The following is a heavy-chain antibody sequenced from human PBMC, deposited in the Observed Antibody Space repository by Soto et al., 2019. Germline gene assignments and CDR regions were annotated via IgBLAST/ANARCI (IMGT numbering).Heavy chain of an antibody. CDR1: GGSISSGDYY. D-gene: IGHD3-16*01. CDR2: IYYSGST. V-gene: IGHV4-30-4*01. CDR3: AREDQYLGRRDDY. Sequence: PSETLSLTCTVSGGSISSGDYYWSWIRQPPGKGLEWIGYIYYSGSTYYNPSLKSRVTISVDTSKNQFSLKLSSVTAADTAVYYCAREDQYLGRRDDYWGQGTLVTVSS. J-gene: IGHJ4*02.